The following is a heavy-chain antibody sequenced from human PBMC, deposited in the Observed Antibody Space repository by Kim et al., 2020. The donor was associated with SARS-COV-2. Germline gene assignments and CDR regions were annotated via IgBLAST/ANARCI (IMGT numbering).Heavy chain of an antibody. V-gene: IGHV4-4*02. D-gene: IGHD1-26*01. CDR2: IYHSGST. CDR3: ARGLGAAKGGIWFDP. Sequence: SETLSLTCAVSGGSISSSNWWSWVRQPPGKGLEWIGEIYHSGSTNYNPSLKSRVTISVDKSKNQFSLKLSSVTAADTAVYYCARGLGAAKGGIWFDPWGQGTLVTVSS. J-gene: IGHJ5*02. CDR1: GGSISSSNW.